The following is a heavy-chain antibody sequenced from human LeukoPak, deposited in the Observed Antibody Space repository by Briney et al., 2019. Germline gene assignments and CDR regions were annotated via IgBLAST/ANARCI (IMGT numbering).Heavy chain of an antibody. Sequence: ASVKVSCKASGYTFNNYGINWVRQAPGQGLEWMGWISAHNGYTKYAQKVQGRVTLTTDTSTSTAYMELKSLKSDDTAIYYCARGGSFGTYWGQGTLVTVSS. D-gene: IGHD3-10*01. CDR2: ISAHNGYT. CDR1: GYTFNNYG. V-gene: IGHV1-18*01. J-gene: IGHJ4*02. CDR3: ARGGSFGTY.